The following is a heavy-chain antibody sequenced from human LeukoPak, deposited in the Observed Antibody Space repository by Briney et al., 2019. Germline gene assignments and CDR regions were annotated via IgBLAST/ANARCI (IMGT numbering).Heavy chain of an antibody. CDR1: GDSVSSNSAA. CDR3: ARDLLIAARRPASQNFDY. J-gene: IGHJ4*02. V-gene: IGHV6-1*01. CDR2: TYYRSKWYN. Sequence: SQTLSLTCAISGDSVSSNSAAWNWIRQSPSRGLEWLGRTYYRSKWYNDYAVSVKSRTTINPDTSKNQFSLQLNSVTPEDTAVYYCARDLLIAARRPASQNFDYWGQGTLVTVSS. D-gene: IGHD6-6*01.